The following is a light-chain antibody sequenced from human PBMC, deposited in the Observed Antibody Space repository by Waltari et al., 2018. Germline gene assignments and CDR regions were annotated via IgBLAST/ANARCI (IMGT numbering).Light chain of an antibody. Sequence: EIVMTQSPATLSVSPGERATLSCRASQSVSSNLAWYQQKPGQAPRLLIYGASTRATGIPARFSGSGSGTEFTLTISSMQSEDFAVYYCQQYNNWPLGFGQGTMLEIK. J-gene: IGKJ2*01. V-gene: IGKV3-15*01. CDR2: GAS. CDR3: QQYNNWPLG. CDR1: QSVSSN.